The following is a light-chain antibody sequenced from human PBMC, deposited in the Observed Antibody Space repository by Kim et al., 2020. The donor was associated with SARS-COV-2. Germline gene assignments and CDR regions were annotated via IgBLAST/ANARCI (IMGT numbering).Light chain of an antibody. CDR3: QQTYSFPQIT. CDR2: AAS. V-gene: IGKV1-39*01. Sequence: SVGDIVTTSCPASQRISSYVNWYQHKAGKAPKLLIYAASSLQSGVPSRFSGSGSGTDFTLTISSLQPEDFATYSCQQTYSFPQITFGQGTRLEIK. J-gene: IGKJ5*01. CDR1: QRISSY.